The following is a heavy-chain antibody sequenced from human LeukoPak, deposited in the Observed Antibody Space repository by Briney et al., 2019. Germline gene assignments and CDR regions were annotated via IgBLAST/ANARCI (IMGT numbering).Heavy chain of an antibody. CDR2: ISWNSGSI. CDR1: GFTFRTYS. D-gene: IGHD3-10*01. V-gene: IGHV3-9*01. Sequence: PGGSLRLSCAASGFTFRTYSIHWVRQAPGKGLEWVSGISWNSGSIGYADSVKGRFTISRDNAKNSLYLQMNSLRAEDTALYYCAKDTGYYYGSGSPFDYWGQGTLVTVSS. CDR3: AKDTGYYYGSGSPFDY. J-gene: IGHJ4*02.